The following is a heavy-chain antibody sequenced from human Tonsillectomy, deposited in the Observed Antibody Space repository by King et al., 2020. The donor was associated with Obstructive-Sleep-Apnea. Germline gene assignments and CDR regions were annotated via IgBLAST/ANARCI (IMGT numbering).Heavy chain of an antibody. CDR2: INHSGST. Sequence: VQLQQWGAGLLKPSETLSLTCAVFGGSVSDYYWSWIRQPPGKGLEWIGEINHSGSTNYNPSLKSRVTISVETSKNQFSLKLNSVTGADTAVYYCARGSGAAAVNWFDPWGQGTLVTVSS. CDR3: ARGSGAAAVNWFDP. J-gene: IGHJ5*02. CDR1: GGSVSDYY. D-gene: IGHD6-13*01. V-gene: IGHV4-34*01.